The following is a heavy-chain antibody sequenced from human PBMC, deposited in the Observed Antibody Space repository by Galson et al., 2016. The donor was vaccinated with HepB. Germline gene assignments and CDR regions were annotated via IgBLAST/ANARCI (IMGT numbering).Heavy chain of an antibody. CDR1: GASVKSDKYY. CDR3: AGFNYDFWSGNHLSSPSYSFDY. Sequence: TLSLTCTVSGASVKSDKYYWGWIRQPPGKRLEWIGGIYRGETTYYSPSLKRRVFVFADSPNNQFSLSLSSVTAADTAVYYCAGFNYDFWSGNHLSSPSYSFDYWGPGALVTVSP. V-gene: IGHV4-39*07. J-gene: IGHJ4*02. D-gene: IGHD3-3*01. CDR2: IYRGETT.